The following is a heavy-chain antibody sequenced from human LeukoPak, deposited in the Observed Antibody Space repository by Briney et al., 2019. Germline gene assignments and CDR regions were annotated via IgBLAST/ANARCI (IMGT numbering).Heavy chain of an antibody. CDR2: ISAYNGNT. D-gene: IGHD3-9*01. CDR3: ARAFEEYYDTLTGYLNDY. Sequence: ASVKVSCKASGYTFTSYGISWVRQAPGQGLEWMGWISAYNGNTNYAQKLQGRVTMTTDTSTSTAYMELRSLRSDDTAVYYCARAFEEYYDTLTGYLNDYWGQGTLVTVSS. CDR1: GYTFTSYG. V-gene: IGHV1-18*01. J-gene: IGHJ4*02.